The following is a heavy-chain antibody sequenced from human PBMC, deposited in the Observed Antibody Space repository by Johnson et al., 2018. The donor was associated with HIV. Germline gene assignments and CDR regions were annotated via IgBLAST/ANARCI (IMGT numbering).Heavy chain of an antibody. J-gene: IGHJ3*02. CDR2: IYSGGST. D-gene: IGHD4-11*01. CDR3: ARDDYRHAFDI. V-gene: IGHV3-66*01. Sequence: EVQLVESGGGLVQPGGSLRLSCAASGFTVSSNYMSWVRQAPGKGLEWVSVIYSGGSTYYADSVKGRFTISRDNSKNTLYLKMNSLRAEDTAVYYCARDDYRHAFDIWGQGTMVTVSS. CDR1: GFTVSSNY.